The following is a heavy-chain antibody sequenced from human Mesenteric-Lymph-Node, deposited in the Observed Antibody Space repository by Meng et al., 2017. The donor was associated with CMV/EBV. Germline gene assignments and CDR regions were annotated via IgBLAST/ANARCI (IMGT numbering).Heavy chain of an antibody. D-gene: IGHD3-22*01. Sequence: GESLKISCAASGLTFTDYYIHWVRQAPGQGLEWMGWMNPGSGSTGYAQKFQGRVTMTSNTSISTAYMELSSLRSEDTAVYFCARDGSNPPRYWFDPWGQGTLVTVSS. CDR1: GLTFTDYY. J-gene: IGHJ5*02. V-gene: IGHV1-8*02. CDR3: ARDGSNPPRYWFDP. CDR2: MNPGSGST.